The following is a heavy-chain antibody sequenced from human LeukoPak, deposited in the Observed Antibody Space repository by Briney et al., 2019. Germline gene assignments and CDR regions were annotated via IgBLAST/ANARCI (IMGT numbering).Heavy chain of an antibody. CDR2: ISYSGST. J-gene: IGHJ3*02. V-gene: IGHV4-59*12. CDR1: GGSISGYY. Sequence: PSETLSLTCTVSGGSISGYYWSWIRQPPGKGLEWVGYISYSGSTNYKPSLKSRVTISVDRSKNQFSLKLSSVTAADTAVYYCAGRDYYDSSGFEAFDIWGQGTMVTVSS. D-gene: IGHD3-22*01. CDR3: AGRDYYDSSGFEAFDI.